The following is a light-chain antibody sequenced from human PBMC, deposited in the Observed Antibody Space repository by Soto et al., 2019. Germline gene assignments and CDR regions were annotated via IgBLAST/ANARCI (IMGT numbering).Light chain of an antibody. J-gene: IGLJ2*01. V-gene: IGLV2-8*01. CDR2: EVS. CDR3: SSFAGNNNVV. Sequence: QSVLTQPPSASGSPGQSVTISCTGISSDVGGYNYVSWYQQHPGKAPKLMISEVSKRPSGVPDRFSGSKSGNTASLTVSGLQAEDEADYYCSSFAGNNNVVFGGGTKLTVL. CDR1: SSDVGGYNY.